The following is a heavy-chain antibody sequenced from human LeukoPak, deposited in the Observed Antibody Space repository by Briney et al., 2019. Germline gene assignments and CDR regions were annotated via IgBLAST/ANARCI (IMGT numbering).Heavy chain of an antibody. CDR2: ISAYNGNT. D-gene: IGHD1-26*01. V-gene: IGHV1-18*01. J-gene: IGHJ6*03. CDR3: ARVEGTGGSYYLGYYYYMDV. CDR1: GYTFTSYG. Sequence: GASVKVSCKASGYTFTSYGISWVRQAPGQGLGWMGWISAYNGNTNYAQKLQGRVTMTTDTSTSTAYMELRSLRSDDTAVYYCARVEGTGGSYYLGYYYYMDVWGKGTTVTVSS.